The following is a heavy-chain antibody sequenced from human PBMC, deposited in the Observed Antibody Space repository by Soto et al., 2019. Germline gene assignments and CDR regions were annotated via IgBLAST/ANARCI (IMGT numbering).Heavy chain of an antibody. V-gene: IGHV3-20*04. Sequence: EVHLVESGGRMVRPGESLRLSCAASGFNFEEYGMTWVRQAPGKGLEWVAGSNWDGDDTGYADSVQGRSTISRDNAKKFLYLQMNSLRVEDTALYYCARGDIAVAVSSDYWGQGTLVTVSS. CDR2: SNWDGDDT. D-gene: IGHD6-19*01. CDR3: ARGDIAVAVSSDY. CDR1: GFNFEEYG. J-gene: IGHJ4*02.